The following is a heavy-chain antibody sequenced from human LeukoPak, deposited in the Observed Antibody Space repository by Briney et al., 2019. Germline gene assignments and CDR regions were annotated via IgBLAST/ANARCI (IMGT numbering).Heavy chain of an antibody. CDR2: INWNSGSI. CDR1: GFTFDDYA. CDR3: ARANGYTYGTTYYFDY. V-gene: IGHV3-9*01. J-gene: IGHJ4*02. D-gene: IGHD5-18*01. Sequence: GGSLRLSCAASGFTFDDYAMHWVRQAPGKGLEWVSGINWNSGSIGYADSVKGRFTISRDNAKNSLYLQMYSLRAEDTALYYCARANGYTYGTTYYFDYWGQGTLVTASS.